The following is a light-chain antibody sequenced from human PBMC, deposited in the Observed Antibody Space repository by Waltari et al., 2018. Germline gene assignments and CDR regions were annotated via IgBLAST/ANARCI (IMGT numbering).Light chain of an antibody. CDR3: QQVHSSPFT. CDR1: QSVSSY. Sequence: EIVLTQSPATLSLSPGERATLSCRASQSVSSYLAWYQQKPGQAPRLLIYYASSGATGIPARFSGSGSGTDFTLTISSLEPEDFAVYYCQQVHSSPFTFGPGTKVDIK. J-gene: IGKJ3*01. CDR2: YAS. V-gene: IGKV3-11*01.